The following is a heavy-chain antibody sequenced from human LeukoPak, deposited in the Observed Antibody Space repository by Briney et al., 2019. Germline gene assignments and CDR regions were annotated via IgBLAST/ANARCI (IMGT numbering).Heavy chain of an antibody. CDR1: GFTFSSNS. Sequence: PGGSLRFSCAASGFTFSSNSMSWVRQAPGKGLEWVSSISIGSSYMYYADSVKGRFTISRDNSKNTLYLQVNSLRAEDTAVYYCAKSFHVSGSYRSGDYWGQGTLVTVSS. J-gene: IGHJ4*02. CDR2: ISIGSSYM. CDR3: AKSFHVSGSYRSGDY. D-gene: IGHD3-10*01. V-gene: IGHV3-21*04.